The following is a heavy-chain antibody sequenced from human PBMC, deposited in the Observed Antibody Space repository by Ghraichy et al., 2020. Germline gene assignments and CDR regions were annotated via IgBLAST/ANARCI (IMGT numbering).Heavy chain of an antibody. J-gene: IGHJ4*02. Sequence: SVKVSCKASGDTFTRHAIGWVRQAPGQGLEWMGVIIPIFGPTKYAQNFQGRVTITADESTSTAYLELTTLRSEDTAVYHCARVVDLTYYDSSGSSALSSYFDDWGQGTLGTVSS. CDR3: ARVVDLTYYDSSGSSALSSYFDD. V-gene: IGHV1-69*13. CDR1: GDTFTRHA. CDR2: IIPIFGPT. D-gene: IGHD3-22*01.